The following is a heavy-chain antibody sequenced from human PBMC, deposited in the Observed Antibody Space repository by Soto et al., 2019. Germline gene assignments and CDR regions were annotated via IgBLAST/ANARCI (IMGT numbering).Heavy chain of an antibody. V-gene: IGHV3-30*03. CDR1: GFTVSTYG. Sequence: QVQLVESVGGVVQPGRSLRLSCAVSGFTVSTYGMHWVRQAPGKGLEWVAVISRDGGTKYYADSVKGRFTISRDNSRNTLFLEVNSLRGDDMAVYYCTGEVASGYWGQGTLVTVSS. CDR2: ISRDGGTK. CDR3: TGEVASGY. J-gene: IGHJ4*02. D-gene: IGHD2-8*02.